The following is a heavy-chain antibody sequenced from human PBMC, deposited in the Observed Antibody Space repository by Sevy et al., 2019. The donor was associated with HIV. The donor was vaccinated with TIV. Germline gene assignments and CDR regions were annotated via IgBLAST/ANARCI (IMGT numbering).Heavy chain of an antibody. CDR3: ASGRLNYYGSGSYYKGSSSYYFDY. CDR1: GGSFSGYY. V-gene: IGHV4-34*01. J-gene: IGHJ4*02. D-gene: IGHD3-10*01. Sequence: SETLSLTCAVYGGSFSGYYWSWIRQPPGKGLEWIGEINHSGSTNYNPSLKSRVTISVDTSKNQFSLKLGSVTAADTAVYYCASGRLNYYGSGSYYKGSSSYYFDYWGQGTLVTVSS. CDR2: INHSGST.